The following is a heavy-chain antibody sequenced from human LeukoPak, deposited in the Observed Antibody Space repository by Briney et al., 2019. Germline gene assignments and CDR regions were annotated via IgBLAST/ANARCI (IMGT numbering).Heavy chain of an antibody. CDR2: IWYDGSNK. CDR3: ARETYQMLLYGMDV. J-gene: IGHJ6*02. V-gene: IGHV3-33*01. CDR1: GFTFSNYG. D-gene: IGHD2-2*01. Sequence: GGSLRLSWAASGFTFSNYGMHWVRQFPGKGLEWGAVIWYDGSNKYYGDSVKGRFAISRDNSKNTLFLQMDSLRDEDTAVYYCARETYQMLLYGMDVWGQGTTVTVSS.